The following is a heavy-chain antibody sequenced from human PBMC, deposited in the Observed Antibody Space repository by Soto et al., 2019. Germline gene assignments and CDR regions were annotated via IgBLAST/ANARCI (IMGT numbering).Heavy chain of an antibody. Sequence: GGSLRLSCAASGFTVSSNYMSWVRQAPGKGLEWVSVIYSGGSTYYADSVKGRFTISRDNSKNTLYLQMNSLRAEDTAVYYCARRSSCSGGSCYPDYFDYWGQGTLVTVSS. CDR2: IYSGGST. CDR3: ARRSSCSGGSCYPDYFDY. V-gene: IGHV3-66*04. J-gene: IGHJ4*02. CDR1: GFTVSSNY. D-gene: IGHD2-15*01.